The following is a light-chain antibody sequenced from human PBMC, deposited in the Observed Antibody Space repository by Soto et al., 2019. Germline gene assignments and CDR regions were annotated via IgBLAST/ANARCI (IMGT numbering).Light chain of an antibody. CDR1: QSIDSW. V-gene: IGKV1-5*03. Sequence: DIQMTQSPSTMSASVGDRVTITCRVSQSIDSWLAWYQQKPGKAPKFLMYKTSNLESGVPSRFSGSGSETEFTITISSLQPDHFAIYYCQRCKSYPWTFGQGTKVDIK. CDR2: KTS. CDR3: QRCKSYPWT. J-gene: IGKJ1*01.